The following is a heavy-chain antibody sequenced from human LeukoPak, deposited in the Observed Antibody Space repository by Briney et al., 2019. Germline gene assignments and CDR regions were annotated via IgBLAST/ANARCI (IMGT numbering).Heavy chain of an antibody. D-gene: IGHD3-22*01. V-gene: IGHV3-21*01. CDR3: ARDLAMGDSSGYYEPTGY. Sequence: GGFLRLSCAASGFTFSSYSMNWVRQAPGKGLEWVSSISSSSSYIYYADSVKGRFTISRDNAKNSLYLQVNGLRAEDTAVYYCARDLAMGDSSGYYEPTGYWGQGTLVTVSS. CDR2: ISSSSSYI. CDR1: GFTFSSYS. J-gene: IGHJ4*02.